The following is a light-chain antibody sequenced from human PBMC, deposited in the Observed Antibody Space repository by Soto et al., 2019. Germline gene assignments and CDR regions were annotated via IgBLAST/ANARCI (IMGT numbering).Light chain of an antibody. V-gene: IGLV1-36*01. Sequence: QSVLPQPPSVSEAPRQRVTISCSGSSSNIGNNAVNWYQQLPGKAPKLLIYYDDLLPSGVSDRFSGSKSGTSASLAISWLQSEDEADYYCAAWEDSLNGLVFGTGTKVTVL. CDR1: SSNIGNNA. CDR2: YDD. CDR3: AAWEDSLNGLV. J-gene: IGLJ1*01.